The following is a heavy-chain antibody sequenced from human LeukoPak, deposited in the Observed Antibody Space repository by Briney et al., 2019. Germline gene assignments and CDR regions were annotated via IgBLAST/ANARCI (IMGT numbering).Heavy chain of an antibody. Sequence: ASVKVSCKVSGYTLTELSMHWVRQAPGKGLEWMGGFDPEDGETIYAQKFQGRVTMTEDTSTDTAYMELSSLRSEDTAVYYCATDVPLKYCGGDCQIGGDYWGQGPLVTVSS. V-gene: IGHV1-24*01. CDR3: ATDVPLKYCGGDCQIGGDY. J-gene: IGHJ4*02. D-gene: IGHD2-21*02. CDR2: FDPEDGET. CDR1: GYTLTELS.